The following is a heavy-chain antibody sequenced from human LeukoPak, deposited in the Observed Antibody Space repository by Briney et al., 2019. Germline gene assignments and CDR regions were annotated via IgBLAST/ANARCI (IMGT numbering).Heavy chain of an antibody. D-gene: IGHD4-17*01. J-gene: IGHJ4*02. CDR1: GYSINYGFY. CDR2: IYHTGNT. V-gene: IGHV4-38-2*02. Sequence: PSETLSLTCTVSGYSINYGFYWAWIRQPPGKGLEWIATIYHTGNTYSNPSLNTRLTVSVDTSNNHFSLTLSSVTAADTAVYFCARSNGDPYYFDFWGPGTLVTVSS. CDR3: ARSNGDPYYFDF.